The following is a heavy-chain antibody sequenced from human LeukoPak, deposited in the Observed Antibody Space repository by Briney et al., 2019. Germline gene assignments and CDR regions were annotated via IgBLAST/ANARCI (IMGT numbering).Heavy chain of an antibody. J-gene: IGHJ4*02. CDR3: VKADSYCSGGSCYSG. D-gene: IGHD2-15*01. Sequence: PGGSLRLSCSASGFTFSSYAMHWVRQAPGKGLEYVSAISSNGGSTYYADSVKGRFTISRDNSKNTLYLQMSSLRAEDTAVYYCVKADSYCSGGSCYSGWGQGTLVTVSS. CDR2: ISSNGGST. CDR1: GFTFSSYA. V-gene: IGHV3-64D*09.